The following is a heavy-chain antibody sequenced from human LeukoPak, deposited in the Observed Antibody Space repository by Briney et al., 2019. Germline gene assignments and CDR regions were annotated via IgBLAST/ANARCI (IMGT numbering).Heavy chain of an antibody. CDR1: GGSFSSYA. D-gene: IGHD6-25*01. Sequence: GASVKVSCKASGGSFSSYAISWVRQAPGQGLEWMGRFIPFFGTSNYAQKFQGRVTITADKSTTTVYMELSSLTSEDTATYYCARDMSEGSGIAAGYYYFYMDVWGKGTTVTVSS. V-gene: IGHV1-69*06. CDR3: ARDMSEGSGIAAGYYYFYMDV. J-gene: IGHJ6*03. CDR2: FIPFFGTS.